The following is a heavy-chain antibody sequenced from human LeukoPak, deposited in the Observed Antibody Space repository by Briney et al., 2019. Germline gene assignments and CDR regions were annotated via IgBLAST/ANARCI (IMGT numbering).Heavy chain of an antibody. CDR2: ITGGGRNT. Sequence: GGSLRLSCAASGFTFGNYAMGWVRQAPGKGLEWVSTITGGGRNTYYADSVKGRFTISRDNSKNTLYLQMNSLRDEDTALYYCAKTPGHTSSWQFDYWGQGTLVTVSS. CDR1: GFTFGNYA. J-gene: IGHJ4*02. CDR3: AKTPGHTSSWQFDY. V-gene: IGHV3-23*01. D-gene: IGHD6-13*01.